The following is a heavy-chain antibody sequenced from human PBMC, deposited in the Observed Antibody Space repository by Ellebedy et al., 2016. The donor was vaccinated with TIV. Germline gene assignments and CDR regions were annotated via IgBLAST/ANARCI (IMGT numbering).Heavy chain of an antibody. J-gene: IGHJ4*02. CDR1: GGSISSGGYS. CDR2: IYHSGST. Sequence: SETLSLTCAVSGGSISSGGYSWSWIRQPPGKGLEWIGYIYHSGSTYYNPSLKSRVTISVDTSKNQFSLKLSSVTAADTAVYYCARHWYSSGWGLDYWGQGTLVTVSS. V-gene: IGHV4-30-2*01. CDR3: ARHWYSSGWGLDY. D-gene: IGHD6-19*01.